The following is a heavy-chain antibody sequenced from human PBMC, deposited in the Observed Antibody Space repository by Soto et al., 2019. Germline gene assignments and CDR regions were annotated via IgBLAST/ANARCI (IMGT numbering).Heavy chain of an antibody. CDR2: ITYGGSI. J-gene: IGHJ4*02. CDR1: GASITNDDFF. V-gene: IGHV4-31*03. CDR3: AKMERTQLWLLVQN. Sequence: TLSLTCTVSGASITNDDFFWSWVRQHPYKGLEWLAYITYGGSIYYNPSLRSRLSVSIDKSKSQFSLNVRSVTAADTAVYFCAKMERTQLWLLVQNWGQGLPVTV. D-gene: IGHD5-18*01.